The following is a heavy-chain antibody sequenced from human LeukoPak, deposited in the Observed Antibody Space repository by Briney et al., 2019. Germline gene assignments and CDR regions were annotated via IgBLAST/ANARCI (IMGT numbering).Heavy chain of an antibody. CDR1: GFTFSSYA. D-gene: IGHD3-3*01. CDR2: ISGSGGST. J-gene: IGHJ4*02. V-gene: IGHV3-23*01. CDR3: AKPIGFSPDDY. Sequence: GGSLRLSCAASGFTFSSYAMSWVRQAPGQGLEWVSAISGSGGSTYYADSVKVRFTISRDNSKNTLYLQINSLRAEDTAVYYCAKPIGFSPDDYWGQGTLVTVSS.